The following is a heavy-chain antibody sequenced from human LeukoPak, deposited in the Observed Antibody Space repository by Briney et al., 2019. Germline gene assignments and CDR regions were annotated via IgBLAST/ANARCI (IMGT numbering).Heavy chain of an antibody. D-gene: IGHD7-27*01. CDR2: ISGNGVGT. Sequence: PGGSLRLSCAASGFTFSSYAMSWVRQAPGKGLEWVSAISGNGVGTYYADSVKGRFTISRDNSKNTLYLQMNNLRAEDTAVYYCAKDLAWGLDYWGQGTPVTVSS. J-gene: IGHJ4*02. V-gene: IGHV3-23*01. CDR3: AKDLAWGLDY. CDR1: GFTFSSYA.